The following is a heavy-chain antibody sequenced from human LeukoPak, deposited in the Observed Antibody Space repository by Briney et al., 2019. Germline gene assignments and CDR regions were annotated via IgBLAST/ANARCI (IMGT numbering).Heavy chain of an antibody. V-gene: IGHV3-23*01. D-gene: IGHD4-23*01. CDR3: AKLRWSSSGAFDI. CDR1: GFTFSNYG. Sequence: GGSLRLSCAASGFTFSNYGMNWVRQASGKGLEWVSVFSGSGASTHYADSVKGRFTISRDNSKNTLYLQMNSLRAEDTAVYYCAKLRWSSSGAFDIWGQGTMVTVSS. J-gene: IGHJ3*02. CDR2: FSGSGAST.